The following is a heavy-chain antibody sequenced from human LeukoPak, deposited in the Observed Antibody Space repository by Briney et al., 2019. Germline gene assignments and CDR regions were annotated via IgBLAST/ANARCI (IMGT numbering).Heavy chain of an antibody. CDR3: ARVATMVRVPLDALAI. Sequence: GGSLRLSCAISGFTFSACELTWVRQAPGKGLEWVSYISRSGSTRYYADSVKGRFTISRDNAKNSLYLQMNSLRAEDTAVYYCARVATMVRVPLDALAIWGQGTMVSVSS. J-gene: IGHJ3*02. CDR1: GFTFSACE. D-gene: IGHD3-10*01. V-gene: IGHV3-48*03. CDR2: ISRSGSTR.